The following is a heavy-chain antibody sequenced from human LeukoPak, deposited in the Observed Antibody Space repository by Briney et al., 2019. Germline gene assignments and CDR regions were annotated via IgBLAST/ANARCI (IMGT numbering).Heavy chain of an antibody. V-gene: IGHV4-61*01. Sequence: PSETLSLTCTVSGGSISRDSYYWNWIRQPPGKGLEWIGYIYYSGSTNYNPSLTSRVTISADTSKIQFSLKLTSVTAADTAVYYCARAPSGTSHQFDSWGQGTLVTVSS. CDR1: GGSISRDSYY. D-gene: IGHD2-15*01. CDR2: IYYSGST. J-gene: IGHJ4*02. CDR3: ARAPSGTSHQFDS.